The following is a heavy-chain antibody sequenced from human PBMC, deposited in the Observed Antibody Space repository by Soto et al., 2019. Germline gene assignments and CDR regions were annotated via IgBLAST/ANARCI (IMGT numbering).Heavy chain of an antibody. V-gene: IGHV4-30-4*01. CDR2: IYYSGST. CDR3: ASSRYGFIFYDY. D-gene: IGHD2-2*01. CDR1: GGSISSGDYY. Sequence: QVQLQESGPGLVKPSQTLSLTCTVSGGSISSGDYYWSWIRQPPGKGLEWIGYIYYSGSTYYNPSLKSRLNISVATSKTQFSLRLSSVTAADTAVYYCASSRYGFIFYDYWGQGTLVTASS. J-gene: IGHJ4*02.